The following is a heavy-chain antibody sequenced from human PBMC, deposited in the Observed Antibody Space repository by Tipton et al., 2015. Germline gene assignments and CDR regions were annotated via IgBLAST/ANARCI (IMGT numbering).Heavy chain of an antibody. D-gene: IGHD5-24*01. CDR3: ARAGMAHFDY. V-gene: IGHV4-4*09. CDR1: GGSISTYY. Sequence: TLSLTCSVSGGSISTYYWSWIRQSPGKGLEWIGYIDSSGSTSYNPALKSRLTMSVDTSKKEFSLKLSSVTAADTAVYYCARAGMAHFDYWGQGTLVTVSS. J-gene: IGHJ4*02. CDR2: IDSSGST.